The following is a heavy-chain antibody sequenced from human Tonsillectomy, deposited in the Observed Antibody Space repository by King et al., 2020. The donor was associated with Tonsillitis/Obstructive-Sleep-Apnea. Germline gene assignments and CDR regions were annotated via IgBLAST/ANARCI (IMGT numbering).Heavy chain of an antibody. V-gene: IGHV3-64*01. J-gene: IGHJ6*02. Sequence: VQLVESGGGLVQPGGSLRLSCAASGFTFSSYAMHWVRQAPGKGLEYVSAISSNGGSTYYANSVRGRFTISRDNSKNTLYLQMGSLRAEDMTVYYCARGRDMTTLTAAGVDYYYYGMDVWGQGTTVTVSS. CDR2: ISSNGGST. D-gene: IGHD4-11*01. CDR3: ARGRDMTTLTAAGVDYYYYGMDV. CDR1: GFTFSSYA.